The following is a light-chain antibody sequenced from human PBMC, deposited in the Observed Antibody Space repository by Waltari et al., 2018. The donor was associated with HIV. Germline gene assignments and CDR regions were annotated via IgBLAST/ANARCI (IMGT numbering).Light chain of an antibody. V-gene: IGKV4-1*01. CDR2: WAS. CDR3: QQYYSTPLT. Sequence: DIVMTQSPDSLAVSLGERATINCKSSQSVLYSSNNKNYLAWYQQKPGQPPKLLIYWASTRESGVPDRFSGSGSWTDFTLTISSLQAEDVAVYYCQQYYSTPLTFGGGTKVEIK. CDR1: QSVLYSSNNKNY. J-gene: IGKJ4*01.